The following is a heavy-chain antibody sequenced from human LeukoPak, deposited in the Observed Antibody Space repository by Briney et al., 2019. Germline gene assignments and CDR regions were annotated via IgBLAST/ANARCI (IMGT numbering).Heavy chain of an antibody. CDR1: GYTFTSYG. Sequence: ASVKVSCKASGYTFTSYGISWVRQPPGQGLEWMGWISAYNGNTNYAQKLQGRVTMTTDTSTSTAYMELRSLRSDDTAAYYCARALRGLSNLDYWGQGTLVTVSS. J-gene: IGHJ4*02. D-gene: IGHD4-17*01. CDR2: ISAYNGNT. V-gene: IGHV1-18*01. CDR3: ARALRGLSNLDY.